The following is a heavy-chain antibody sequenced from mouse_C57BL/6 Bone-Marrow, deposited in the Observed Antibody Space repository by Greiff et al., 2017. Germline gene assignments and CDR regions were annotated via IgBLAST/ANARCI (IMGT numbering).Heavy chain of an antibody. V-gene: IGHV1-26*01. D-gene: IGHD2-1*01. CDR2: INPNNGGT. J-gene: IGHJ4*01. CDR3: AREVYYGNYERAMDY. Sequence: EVKLVESGPELVKPGASVKISCKASGYTFTDYYMNWVKQSHGKSLEWIGDINPNNGGTSYNQKFKGKATLTVDKSSSTAYMELRSLTSEDSAVYYCAREVYYGNYERAMDYWGQGTAVTVSA. CDR1: GYTFTDYY.